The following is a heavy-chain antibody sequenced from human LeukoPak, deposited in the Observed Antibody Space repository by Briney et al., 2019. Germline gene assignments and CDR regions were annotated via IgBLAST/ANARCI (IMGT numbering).Heavy chain of an antibody. CDR2: MNPNSGNT. CDR3: ARATYSSSPNFDY. CDR1: GYTFTSYD. V-gene: IGHV1-8*01. Sequence: ASVKVSCKASGYTFTSYDINWVRQATGQGLEWMGWMNPNSGNTGYAQKFQGRVTMTRNTSISTAYMELSSLRSEDTGVYYCARATYSSSPNFDYWGQGTLVTVSS. J-gene: IGHJ4*02. D-gene: IGHD6-13*01.